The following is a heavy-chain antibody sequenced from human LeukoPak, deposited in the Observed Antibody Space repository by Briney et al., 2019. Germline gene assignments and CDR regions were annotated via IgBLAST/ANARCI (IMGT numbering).Heavy chain of an antibody. J-gene: IGHJ6*02. V-gene: IGHV3-30*18. CDR3: AKDLRVVVPAAGSYYYYGMDV. Sequence: GGSLRLSCAASGFTFSSYGMHWVRQAPGKGLEWVAVISYDGSNKYYADSVKGRFTISRDNSKNTLYLQMNSLRAEDTAVYYCAKDLRVVVPAAGSYYYYGMDVWGQGTTVTVSS. D-gene: IGHD2-2*01. CDR2: ISYDGSNK. CDR1: GFTFSSYG.